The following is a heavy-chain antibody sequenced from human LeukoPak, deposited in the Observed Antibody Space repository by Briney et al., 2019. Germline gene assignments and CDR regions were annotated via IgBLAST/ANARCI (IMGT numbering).Heavy chain of an antibody. CDR2: INPSGGST. CDR1: GYTFTGYY. V-gene: IGHV1-46*01. CDR3: GVDSLIRNDAFDI. D-gene: IGHD3-3*01. Sequence: ASVKVSCKASGYTFTGYYMHWVRQAPGQGLEWMGIINPSGGSTSYAQKFQGRVTMTRDTSTSTVYMELSSLRSDDTAVYYCGVDSLIRNDAFDIWGQGTVVTVSS. J-gene: IGHJ3*02.